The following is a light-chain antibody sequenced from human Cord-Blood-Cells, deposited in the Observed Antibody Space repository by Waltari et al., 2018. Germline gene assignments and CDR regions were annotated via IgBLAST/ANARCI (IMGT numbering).Light chain of an antibody. CDR2: DVS. CDR3: SSYTSSSTVV. V-gene: IGLV2-14*01. CDR1: SSDVGGYNY. J-gene: IGLJ2*01. Sequence: QSALTQPASVSGSPGQSITISCTGTSSDVGGYNYVSWYQPHPGKAPKRMIYDVSNRPSGVSNRFSGSKSGNAASLTISGLQAEDEADYYCSSYTSSSTVVFGGGTKLTVL.